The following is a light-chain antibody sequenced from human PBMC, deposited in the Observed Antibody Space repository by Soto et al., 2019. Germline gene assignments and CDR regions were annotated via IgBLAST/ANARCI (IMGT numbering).Light chain of an antibody. V-gene: IGLV2-14*03. Sequence: QSALTQPASVSGSPGQSITISCSGSSSDVGIGYDSVSWYQQQPDKATNLIIYDANNRSSGASSRSAGCKCSKTASPTICGLQAEDEADYYCSSYSVSVAPYVFGTGTKVTVL. CDR1: SSDVGIGYDS. CDR2: DAN. CDR3: SSYSVSVAPYV. J-gene: IGLJ1*01.